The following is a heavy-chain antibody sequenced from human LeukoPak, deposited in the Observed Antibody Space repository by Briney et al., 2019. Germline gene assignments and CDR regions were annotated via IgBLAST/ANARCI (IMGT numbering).Heavy chain of an antibody. V-gene: IGHV3-30*02. D-gene: IGHD3-22*01. J-gene: IGHJ4*02. CDR1: GFTFSSYG. CDR2: IHYHGDNYI. CDR3: AREVGSYDSSAYYNPFDY. Sequence: GGSLRLSCAASGFTFSSYGMHWVRQAPGKGLEWVAFIHYHGDNYIHYADSAKGRFTISRDNSKNTLYLQLSSLSAEDTAVYHCAREVGSYDSSAYYNPFDYWGQGTLVTVSS.